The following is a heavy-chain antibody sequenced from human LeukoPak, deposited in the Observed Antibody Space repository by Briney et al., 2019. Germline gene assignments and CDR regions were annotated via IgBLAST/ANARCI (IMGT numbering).Heavy chain of an antibody. CDR2: IKQDGSEK. CDR3: ARSLPYGTTWYGRSDF. J-gene: IGHJ4*02. V-gene: IGHV3-7*03. CDR1: GFTFSSYW. D-gene: IGHD6-13*01. Sequence: GGSLRLSCAASGFTFSSYWMSWVRQAPGKGLEWVANIKQDGSEKYYVDSVKGRFTISRDNAMNSLYLQMNSLRAEDTAIYYCARSLPYGTTWYGRSDFWGQGTLVTVSS.